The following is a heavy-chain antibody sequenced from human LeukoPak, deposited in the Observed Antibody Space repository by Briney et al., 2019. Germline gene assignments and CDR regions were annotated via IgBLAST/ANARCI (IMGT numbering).Heavy chain of an antibody. J-gene: IGHJ5*02. CDR1: GYTFTGYY. V-gene: IGHV1-2*02. Sequence: ASVKVSCKASGYTFTGYYMHWVRQAPGQGLEWMGWINPNSGGTNYAQKFQGRVTMTGDTSISTAYMELSRLRSDDTAVYYCAQGYCSSTSCQMGWFDPWGQGTLVTVS. CDR2: INPNSGGT. D-gene: IGHD2-2*01. CDR3: AQGYCSSTSCQMGWFDP.